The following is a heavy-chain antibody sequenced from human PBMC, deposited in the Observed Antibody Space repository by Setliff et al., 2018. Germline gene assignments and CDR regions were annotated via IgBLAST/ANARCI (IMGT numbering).Heavy chain of an antibody. Sequence: GASVKASCKASGYTFRSYGISWVRQAPGQGLEWMGWISAYNGFIVYAQKFQGRVTMTTDTSTNTAYMELRSLRSDDTAVYYCARERATIVVEPDQAFFHHWGQGTLVTVSS. J-gene: IGHJ1*01. V-gene: IGHV1-18*01. CDR2: ISAYNGFI. CDR3: ARERATIVVEPDQAFFHH. CDR1: GYTFRSYG. D-gene: IGHD2-15*01.